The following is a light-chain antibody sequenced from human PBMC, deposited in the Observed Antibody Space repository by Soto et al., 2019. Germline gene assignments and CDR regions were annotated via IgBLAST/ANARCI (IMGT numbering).Light chain of an antibody. J-gene: IGKJ1*01. V-gene: IGKV1-5*01. CDR2: DAS. CDR3: QQYSTTSWT. Sequence: DIQMTQSPSTLSASVGDRVTITCRASQTISRRLAWFQQKPGKAPGLVIYDASSLQSGDPSRVGARGYATGFTHTFICLQPDEFATYYFQQYSTTSWTVGQGTKVVIK. CDR1: QTISRR.